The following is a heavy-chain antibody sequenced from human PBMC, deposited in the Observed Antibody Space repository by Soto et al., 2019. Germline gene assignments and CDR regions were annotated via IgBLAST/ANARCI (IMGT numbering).Heavy chain of an antibody. D-gene: IGHD1-1*01. V-gene: IGHV3-48*01. J-gene: IGHJ4*02. CDR1: GFTFSRYS. CDR3: ARDQERIFDY. Sequence: GGSLRLSCAASGFTFSRYSMNWVRQAPGKGLEWVSYISESSTTIYYADSVKGRFTISRDNAKNSLYLQMNSLRAEDTAVYYCARDQERIFDYWGQGTLVTVSS. CDR2: ISESSTTI.